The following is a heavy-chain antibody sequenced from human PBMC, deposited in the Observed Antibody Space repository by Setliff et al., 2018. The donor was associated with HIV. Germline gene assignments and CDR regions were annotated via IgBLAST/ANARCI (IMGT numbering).Heavy chain of an antibody. D-gene: IGHD3-10*01. Sequence: ASVKVSCKASGYTFTSYYMHWVRQAPGQGLEWMGIINPSGGSTSYAQKFQGRVTMTRDTSTSTVYMELSSLRSEDTAVYYCARGGPVLLWSGELYNYYYYMDVWGKGTTVTVSS. J-gene: IGHJ6*03. V-gene: IGHV1-46*01. CDR3: ARGGPVLLWSGELYNYYYYMDV. CDR2: INPSGGST. CDR1: GYTFTSYY.